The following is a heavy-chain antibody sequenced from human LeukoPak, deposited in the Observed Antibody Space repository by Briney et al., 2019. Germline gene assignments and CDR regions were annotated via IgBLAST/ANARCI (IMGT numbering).Heavy chain of an antibody. CDR1: GYTITSYD. CDR3: ARVGRRIVVVPAAIEAYYYGMDV. D-gene: IGHD2-2*02. J-gene: IGHJ6*02. V-gene: IGHV1-8*01. CDR2: MNPNSGNT. Sequence: ASVKVSCKASGYTITSYDINWVRQATGQGPEWMGWMNPNSGNTGYAQKFQGRVTMTRNTSISTAYMELSSLRSEDTAVYYCARVGRRIVVVPAAIEAYYYGMDVWGQGTTITVSS.